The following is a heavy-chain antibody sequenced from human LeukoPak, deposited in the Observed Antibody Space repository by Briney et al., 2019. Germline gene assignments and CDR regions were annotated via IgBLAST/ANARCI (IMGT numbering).Heavy chain of an antibody. J-gene: IGHJ6*03. CDR3: ARGEGIYYYFYMDV. V-gene: IGHV4-4*07. CDR2: IYSSGST. Sequence: PSETLSLTCTVSGGSISTYSWSWIRQPAGKGLEWIGRIYSSGSTNYNPSLKSRVTMSVDTSKNQFSLKLSSVTAADTAVYYCARGEGIYYYFYMDVWCKGTTVTISS. CDR1: GGSISTYS.